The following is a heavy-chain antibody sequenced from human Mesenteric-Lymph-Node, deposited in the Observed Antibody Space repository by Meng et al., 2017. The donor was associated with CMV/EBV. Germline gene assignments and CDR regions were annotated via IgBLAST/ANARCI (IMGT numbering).Heavy chain of an antibody. Sequence: SETLSLTCAVSGASISSSRYYWGWIRQPPGKGLEWIGTIDYSGNTYYNPSLKSRVTISVDTSKNQFSLKLSSVTAADTAVYYCARVWWGRGESDYWGQGTLVTVSS. CDR1: GASISSSRYY. J-gene: IGHJ4*02. CDR3: ARVWWGRGESDY. CDR2: IDYSGNT. D-gene: IGHD2-21*01. V-gene: IGHV4-39*07.